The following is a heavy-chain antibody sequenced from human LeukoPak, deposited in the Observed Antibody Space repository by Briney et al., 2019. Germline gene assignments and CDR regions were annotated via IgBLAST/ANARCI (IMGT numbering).Heavy chain of an antibody. J-gene: IGHJ6*03. D-gene: IGHD1-26*01. CDR3: ARDRPGGYYYYYMDV. V-gene: IGHV3-7*01. CDR1: GFTFIIYW. Sequence: GGSLRLSCAASGFTFIIYWMSWVRQAPGKGLEWVANIKKDGSKKYYVDSVKGRFTISRDNAKNSLYLQMNSLRAEDTAVYYCARDRPGGYYYYYMDVWGKGTTVTVSS. CDR2: IKKDGSKK.